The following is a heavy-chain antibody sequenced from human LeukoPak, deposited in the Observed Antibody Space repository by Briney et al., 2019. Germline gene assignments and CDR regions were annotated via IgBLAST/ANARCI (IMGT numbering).Heavy chain of an antibody. CDR3: AKVMKGSERLTMVRGVIIKTAGLYYMDV. Sequence: GGSLRLSCAASGFTLSSYAMSWVRQAPGKGLEWVSSISASGGSTNYADSVKGRFTISRDNSKNTVYLQMTSLRAEDTAVYYCAKVMKGSERLTMVRGVIIKTAGLYYMDVWGKGTTVTVSS. J-gene: IGHJ6*03. D-gene: IGHD3-10*01. CDR2: ISASGGST. V-gene: IGHV3-23*01. CDR1: GFTLSSYA.